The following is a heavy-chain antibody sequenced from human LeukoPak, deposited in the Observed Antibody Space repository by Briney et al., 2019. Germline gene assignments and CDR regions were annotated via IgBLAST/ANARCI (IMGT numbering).Heavy chain of an antibody. Sequence: GASVKVSCKASGYTFTSHGLSWARQAPGQGLEWMGWISIYSGNTNYAQKFQDRISMTTDTSTTTAYMELRSLRSDDTAMYYCARKPPSGSYYDDYWGQGTLVTVSS. D-gene: IGHD1-26*01. J-gene: IGHJ4*02. CDR3: ARKPPSGSYYDDY. CDR1: GYTFTSHG. CDR2: ISIYSGNT. V-gene: IGHV1-18*01.